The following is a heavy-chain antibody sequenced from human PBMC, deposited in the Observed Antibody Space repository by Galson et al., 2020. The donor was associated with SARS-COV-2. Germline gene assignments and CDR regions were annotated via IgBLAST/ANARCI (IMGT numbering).Heavy chain of an antibody. V-gene: IGHV4-39*01. CDR1: GGSISSSSYY. Sequence: SETLSLTCTVSGGSISSSSYYWGWIRQPPGKGLEWIGSIYYSGSTYYNPSLKSRVTISVDTSKNQFSLKLSSVTAADTAVYYCAISERGYSYGSVDYWGQGTLVTVSS. D-gene: IGHD5-18*01. CDR2: IYYSGST. J-gene: IGHJ4*02. CDR3: AISERGYSYGSVDY.